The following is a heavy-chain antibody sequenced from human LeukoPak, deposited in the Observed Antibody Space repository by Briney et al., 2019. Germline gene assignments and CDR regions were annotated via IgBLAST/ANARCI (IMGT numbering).Heavy chain of an antibody. J-gene: IGHJ4*02. CDR2: ISGGGGST. CDR1: GFTFSSDA. Sequence: GGSLRLSCAASGFTFSSDAMSWVRQAPGKGLEWVSAISGGGGSTYYAASVKGRFTVSRDTSKNTLYLQMNSLRAEDTAVYYCAKDPLNTVMVSPTFDNWGQGTLVTVSS. D-gene: IGHD5-18*01. V-gene: IGHV3-23*01. CDR3: AKDPLNTVMVSPTFDN.